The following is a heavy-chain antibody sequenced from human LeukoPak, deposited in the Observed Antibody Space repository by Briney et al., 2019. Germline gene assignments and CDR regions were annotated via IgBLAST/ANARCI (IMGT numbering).Heavy chain of an antibody. V-gene: IGHV3-48*02. D-gene: IGHD5-18*01. Sequence: GGSLRLSCVASGFTFSRNWMSWVRQAPVKGLQWVSTVSASSDIHYSDSVKGRFTISRDNARNSLYLQMNSLRDEDTAVYYCARDALHTAHFDYWGQGTLVTVSS. CDR1: GFTFSRNW. CDR2: VSASSDI. CDR3: ARDALHTAHFDY. J-gene: IGHJ4*02.